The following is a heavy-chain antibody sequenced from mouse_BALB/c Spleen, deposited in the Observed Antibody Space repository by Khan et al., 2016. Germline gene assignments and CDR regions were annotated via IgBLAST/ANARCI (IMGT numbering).Heavy chain of an antibody. J-gene: IGHJ3*01. D-gene: IGHD1-1*01. CDR3: ARGYYGSGTWFAY. Sequence: QFQLVQSGPELKKPGETVKISCKASGYTFTDYSMHWVKQAPGKGLKWMGWINTETGEPTYADDFKGRFAFSLETSASTAYLQINNLKNEDTATYFCARGYYGSGTWFAYWGQGTLVTVSA. CDR1: GYTFTDYS. CDR2: INTETGEP. V-gene: IGHV9-2-1*01.